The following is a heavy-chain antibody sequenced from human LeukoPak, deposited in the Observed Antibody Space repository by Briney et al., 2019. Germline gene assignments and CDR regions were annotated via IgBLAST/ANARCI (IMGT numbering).Heavy chain of an antibody. Sequence: SETLSPTCAVYGGSFSGYYWSWIRQPPGKGLEWIGEINHSGSTNYNPSLKSRVTISVDTSKNQFSLKLSSVTAADTAVYYCARGLGSYDAFDIWGQGTMVTVSS. V-gene: IGHV4-34*01. J-gene: IGHJ3*02. CDR1: GGSFSGYY. CDR3: ARGLGSYDAFDI. CDR2: INHSGST. D-gene: IGHD1-26*01.